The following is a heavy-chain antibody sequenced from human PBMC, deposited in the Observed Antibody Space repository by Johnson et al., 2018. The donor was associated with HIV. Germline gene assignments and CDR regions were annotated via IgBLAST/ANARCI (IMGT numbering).Heavy chain of an antibody. J-gene: IGHJ3*02. CDR2: RKQDGSEK. V-gene: IGHV3-7*01. Sequence: MLLVESGGGLVQRRGGPLRPCCAASGFTFSNYWMSWVRQAPGKGLEWVANRKQDGSEKYYVGSVKGRFHISRDYDKNRPYLQMNSLRAEETAVYYCARDEETAMVPDAFDIWGQVTMVTVSS. CDR1: GFTFSNYW. D-gene: IGHD5-18*01. CDR3: ARDEETAMVPDAFDI.